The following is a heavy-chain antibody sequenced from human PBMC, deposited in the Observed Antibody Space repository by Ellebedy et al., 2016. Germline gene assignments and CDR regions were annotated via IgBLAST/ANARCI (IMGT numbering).Heavy chain of an antibody. CDR3: ARPLRYFDWLLSSGLYYYYGMDV. CDR1: GGTFSSYA. CDR2: IIPIFGTA. D-gene: IGHD3-9*01. V-gene: IGHV1-69*13. Sequence: SVKVSCXASGGTFSSYAISWVRQAPGQGLEWMGGIIPIFGTANYAQKFQGRVTITADESTSTAYMQLSSLRSEDTAVYYCARPLRYFDWLLSSGLYYYYGMDVWGQGTTVTVSS. J-gene: IGHJ6*02.